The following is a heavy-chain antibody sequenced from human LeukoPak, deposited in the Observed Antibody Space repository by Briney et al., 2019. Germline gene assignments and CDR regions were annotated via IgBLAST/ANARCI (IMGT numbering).Heavy chain of an antibody. CDR3: ARVSGSYGDSAY. CDR2: ITSSSSSM. CDR1: GFTFSSYS. Sequence: GGSLRLSCAASGFTFSSYSMNWVRQAPGKGLEWISYITSSSSSMYYADSVKGRFTISRDNAKNSLYLQMNSLRAEDAAVYYCARVSGSYGDSAYWGQGTLVTVSS. J-gene: IGHJ4*02. V-gene: IGHV3-48*04. D-gene: IGHD1-26*01.